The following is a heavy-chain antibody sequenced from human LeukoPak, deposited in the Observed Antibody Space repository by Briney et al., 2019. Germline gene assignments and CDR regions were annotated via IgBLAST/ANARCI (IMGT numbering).Heavy chain of an antibody. J-gene: IGHJ3*02. D-gene: IGHD6-13*01. Sequence: SVKVSCKASGFTFTSSAGQWVRQARGQRLEWIGWIVVGSGNTNYAQKFQERVTITRDMSTSTAYMELSSLRSEDTAVYYCAYSKYTVAAAGNGAFDIWGQGTMVTVSS. V-gene: IGHV1-58*01. CDR2: IVVGSGNT. CDR3: AYSKYTVAAAGNGAFDI. CDR1: GFTFTSSA.